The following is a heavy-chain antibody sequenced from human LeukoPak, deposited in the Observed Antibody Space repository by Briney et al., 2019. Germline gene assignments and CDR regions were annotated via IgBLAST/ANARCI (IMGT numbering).Heavy chain of an antibody. CDR1: GRSFSGYY. CDR2: INHGGST. Sequence: PSETLSLTCAVFGRSFSGYYWTWIRQPPGKGLEWIGEINHGGSTNYNPSLKSRVTISVDTSKNQFSLNLSSVAAADTAAYYCARVAFSGYDSRRGKFDSWGQGTLVTVSS. CDR3: ARVAFSGYDSRRGKFDS. J-gene: IGHJ5*01. V-gene: IGHV4-34*01. D-gene: IGHD5-12*01.